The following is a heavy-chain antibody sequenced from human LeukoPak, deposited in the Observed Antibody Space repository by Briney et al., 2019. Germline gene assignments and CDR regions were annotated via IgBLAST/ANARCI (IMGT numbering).Heavy chain of an antibody. CDR2: ISGSGGST. D-gene: IGHD1-26*01. CDR1: GFTFRSYA. J-gene: IGHJ4*02. CDR3: AKGSGSYSMYYFDY. Sequence: GGSLRLSCAASGFTFRSYAMNWVRQAPGKGLQGVSAISGSGGSTYYADSVKGRFTISRDNSKNTLYLQMNSLRAEDTAVYYCAKGSGSYSMYYFDYWGQGTLVTVSS. V-gene: IGHV3-23*01.